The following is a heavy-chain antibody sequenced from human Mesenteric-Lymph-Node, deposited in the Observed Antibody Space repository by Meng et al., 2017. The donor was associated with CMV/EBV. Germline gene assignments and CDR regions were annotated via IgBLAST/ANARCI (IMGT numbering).Heavy chain of an antibody. CDR2: CDHSGST. CDR1: GGSISSRGFF. D-gene: IGHD5-12*01. Sequence: VSGGSISSRGFFGGWFRKPPEKGLGWSGSCDHSGSTSYNPPLKNRATISVDTSKNQFSLKLSSVTAADTAIYYCATTPYSGYDRDDYWGQGTLVTVSS. V-gene: IGHV4-39*01. CDR3: ATTPYSGYDRDDY. J-gene: IGHJ4*02.